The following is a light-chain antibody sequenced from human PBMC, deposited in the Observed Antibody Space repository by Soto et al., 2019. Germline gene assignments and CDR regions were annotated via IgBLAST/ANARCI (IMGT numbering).Light chain of an antibody. V-gene: IGKV1-39*01. CDR1: QTISTY. CDR2: DAS. J-gene: IGKJ4*01. CDR3: QHSYSTPRT. Sequence: DIQMTQSPSSLSVSLGDRVTITCRASQTISTYLNWYQQRPGKAPQLLIYDASRLQSGVPSRFSGSGSGTEFTLTISSLQPDDFATYYCQHSYSTPRTFGGGTKVDIK.